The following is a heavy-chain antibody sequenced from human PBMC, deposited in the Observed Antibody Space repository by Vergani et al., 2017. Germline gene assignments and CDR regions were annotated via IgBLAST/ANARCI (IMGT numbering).Heavy chain of an antibody. V-gene: IGHV4-61*02. D-gene: IGHD2-2*01. Sequence: QVQLQESGPGLVKPSQTLSLTCTVSGGSISSGSYYWSWIRQPAGKGLEWIGRIYTSGSTNYNPSLKSRVTISVDTSKNQFSLKLSSVTAADTAVYYCARDRDCSSTSCYYFDYWGQGTLVTVSS. J-gene: IGHJ4*02. CDR2: IYTSGST. CDR1: GGSISSGSYY. CDR3: ARDRDCSSTSCYYFDY.